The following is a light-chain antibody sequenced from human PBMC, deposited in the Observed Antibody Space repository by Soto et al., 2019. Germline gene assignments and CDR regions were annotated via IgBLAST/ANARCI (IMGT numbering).Light chain of an antibody. V-gene: IGKV1-39*01. CDR3: QQSYIIPIL. CDR1: QDISNY. Sequence: DIQVTQSPSSLSASVGDRVTITCQASQDISNYLNWYQQKPGKAPKLLIYAASSLQSGVPSRFSASGSGTDFTLTISSLQPEDFATYYCQQSYIIPILFGQGTKVDIK. J-gene: IGKJ1*01. CDR2: AAS.